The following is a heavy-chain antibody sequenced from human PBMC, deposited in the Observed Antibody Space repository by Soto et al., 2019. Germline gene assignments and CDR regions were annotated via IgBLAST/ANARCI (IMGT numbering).Heavy chain of an antibody. V-gene: IGHV1-69*13. D-gene: IGHD3-22*01. J-gene: IGHJ6*02. CDR2: IIPIFGTA. Sequence: SVKVSCKASGGTFSSYAISWVRQAPGQGLEWMGGIIPIFGTANYAQKFQGRVTITADESTSTAYMELSSLRSEDTAVYYCARSYYDSSGYYYVPYYYGMDVWGQGTTVTVS. CDR3: ARSYYDSSGYYYVPYYYGMDV. CDR1: GGTFSSYA.